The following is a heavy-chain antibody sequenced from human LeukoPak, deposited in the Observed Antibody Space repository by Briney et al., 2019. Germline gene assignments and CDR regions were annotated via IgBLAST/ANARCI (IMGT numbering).Heavy chain of an antibody. CDR2: ISGSGGDI. CDR1: GFTFSNYY. V-gene: IGHV3-11*01. CDR3: ARDIRAVGVTLYFDY. Sequence: GGSLRLSCAASGFTFSNYYMSWIRQTPGKGLEWLSYISGSGGDIRYADSVKGRFTISRDNAKNSLYLQMNSLRAEDTAMYYCARDIRAVGVTLYFDYWGQGILVTVTS. J-gene: IGHJ4*02. D-gene: IGHD1-26*01.